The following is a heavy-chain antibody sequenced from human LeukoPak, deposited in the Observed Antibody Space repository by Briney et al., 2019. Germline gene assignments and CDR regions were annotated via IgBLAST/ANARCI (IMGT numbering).Heavy chain of an antibody. Sequence: PGGSLRLSCAASGFTFSSYWMSWVRQAPGKGLEWVANIKQDGSEKYYVDSVKGRFTISRDNAKNSLYLQMNSLRAEDTAVYYCARDRQAYDILTGYNRPTNWFDPWGQGTLVTVSS. CDR3: ARDRQAYDILTGYNRPTNWFDP. D-gene: IGHD3-9*01. CDR1: GFTFSSYW. CDR2: IKQDGSEK. J-gene: IGHJ5*02. V-gene: IGHV3-7*01.